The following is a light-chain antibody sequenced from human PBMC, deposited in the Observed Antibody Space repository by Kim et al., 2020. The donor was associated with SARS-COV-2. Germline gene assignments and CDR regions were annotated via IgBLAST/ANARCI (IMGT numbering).Light chain of an antibody. Sequence: GERATLSCRASQPVSRSYLAWYQQKPGQAPRVLIYGASNRATGIPDRFSGSGSGTDFTLTITSVTPEDFAVYYCHQNGTSPFAFGPGTKVDIK. CDR1: QPVSRSY. V-gene: IGKV3-20*01. CDR3: HQNGTSPFA. J-gene: IGKJ3*01. CDR2: GAS.